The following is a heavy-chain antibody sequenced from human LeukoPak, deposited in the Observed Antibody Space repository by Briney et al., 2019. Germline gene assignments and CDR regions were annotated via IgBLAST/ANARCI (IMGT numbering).Heavy chain of an antibody. CDR1: GGSISSYY. Sequence: SETLSLTCTVSGGSISSYYWSWIRQPAVKGLEWIGRIYTSGSTNYNPSLKSRVTMSVDTSKNQFSLKLSSVTAADTAVYYCARDRGRGQHEDWFDPWGQGTLVTVSS. CDR2: IYTSGST. J-gene: IGHJ5*02. CDR3: ARDRGRGQHEDWFDP. V-gene: IGHV4-4*07.